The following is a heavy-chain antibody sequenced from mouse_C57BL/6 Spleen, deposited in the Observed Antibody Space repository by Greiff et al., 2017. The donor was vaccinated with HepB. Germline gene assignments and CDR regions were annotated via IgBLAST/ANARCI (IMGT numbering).Heavy chain of an antibody. V-gene: IGHV1-82*01. CDR2: IYPGDGDT. Sequence: QVQLQQTGPELVKPGASVKISCKASGYAFSSSWMNWVKQRPGKGLEWIGRIYPGDGDTNYNGKFKGKATLTADKSSSTAYMQLSSLTSEDSAVYFCARYWDLYFDYGGQGTTLTVSS. J-gene: IGHJ2*01. CDR3: ARYWDLYFDY. CDR1: GYAFSSSW. D-gene: IGHD4-1*01.